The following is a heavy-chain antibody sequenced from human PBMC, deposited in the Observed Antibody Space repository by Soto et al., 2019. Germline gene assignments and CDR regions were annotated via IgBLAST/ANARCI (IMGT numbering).Heavy chain of an antibody. CDR3: ARDRLWSGFVGYNWFDP. CDR2: IIPIFGTA. J-gene: IGHJ5*02. V-gene: IGHV1-69*13. Sequence: SVKVACKASGGTFSSYSISWVRQAPGQGLEWMGGIIPIFGTANYAQKFQGRVTITADESTSTAYMELSSLRSEDTAVYYRARDRLWSGFVGYNWFDPWG. CDR1: GGTFSSYS. D-gene: IGHD3-3*01.